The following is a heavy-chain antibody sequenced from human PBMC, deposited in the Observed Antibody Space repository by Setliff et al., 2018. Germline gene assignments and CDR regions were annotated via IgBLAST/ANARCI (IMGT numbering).Heavy chain of an antibody. CDR3: ARRNTAMVYGFDI. V-gene: IGHV5-51*01. J-gene: IGHJ3*02. CDR2: IYPGDSDT. Sequence: PGESLKISCRASGYNFNNNWIGWLRQIPGKGLEWIGIIYPGDSDTKYSPSFQGHVFMSADKSINTAYLQWSSLKASDTAMYYCARRNTAMVYGFDIWGQGTMVTVSS. CDR1: GYNFNNNW. D-gene: IGHD5-18*01.